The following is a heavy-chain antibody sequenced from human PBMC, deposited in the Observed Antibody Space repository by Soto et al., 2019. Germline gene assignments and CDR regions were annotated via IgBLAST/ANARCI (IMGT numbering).Heavy chain of an antibody. CDR3: ARDLRGGSYGMDV. D-gene: IGHD3-10*01. CDR1: GGSISSGDYY. Sequence: QVQLQESGPGLVKPSQTLSLTCTVSGGSISSGDYYWSWIRQHPGKGLEWIGYIFYSGSTYYNPSLKSRVTISVDTSKNQFSLKLTSVTAADTAVYYRARDLRGGSYGMDVWGQGTTVTVSS. CDR2: IFYSGST. J-gene: IGHJ6*02. V-gene: IGHV4-31*03.